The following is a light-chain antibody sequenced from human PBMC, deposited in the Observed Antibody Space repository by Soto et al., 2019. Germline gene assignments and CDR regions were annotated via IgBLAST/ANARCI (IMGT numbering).Light chain of an antibody. CDR3: CSYAGSKV. J-gene: IGLJ1*01. Sequence: QSVLTQPASVSGSPGQSITISCTGTSSDVGSYNLVSWYQQHPGKAPKLMIYEVSKRPSGVSTRFSGSKSGNTASLTISGLQAEDEADYYCCSYAGSKVFGNGTKVTFL. V-gene: IGLV2-23*02. CDR2: EVS. CDR1: SSDVGSYNL.